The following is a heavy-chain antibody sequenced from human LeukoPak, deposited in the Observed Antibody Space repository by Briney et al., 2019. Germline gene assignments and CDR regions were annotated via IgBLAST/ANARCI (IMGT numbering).Heavy chain of an antibody. D-gene: IGHD6-13*01. CDR1: GFTFSDYY. CDR3: ARGDSSSWYTLDY. CDR2: ISSSGSTI. J-gene: IGHJ4*02. Sequence: GGSLRLSCAASGFTFSDYYMSWIRQAPGKGLEWVSYISSSGSTIYYADSVKGRFTISRDNAENSLYLQMNSLRAEDTAVYYCARGDSSSWYTLDYWGQGTLVTVSS. V-gene: IGHV3-11*01.